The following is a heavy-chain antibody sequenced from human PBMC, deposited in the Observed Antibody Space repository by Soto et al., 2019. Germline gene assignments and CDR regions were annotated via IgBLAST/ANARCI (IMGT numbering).Heavy chain of an antibody. CDR1: GFTFSSYG. J-gene: IGHJ3*02. CDR2: ISYDGSNK. Sequence: QVQLVESGGGVVQPGRSLRLSCAASGFTFSSYGMHWVRQAPGKGLEWVAVISYDGSNKYYADSVKGRFTISRDNSKNTLYLQMNNLRAEDTAEDSCAKVIRYCSGGSCYSWWAFDIWGQGTMVIVSS. CDR3: AKVIRYCSGGSCYSWWAFDI. D-gene: IGHD2-15*01. V-gene: IGHV3-30*18.